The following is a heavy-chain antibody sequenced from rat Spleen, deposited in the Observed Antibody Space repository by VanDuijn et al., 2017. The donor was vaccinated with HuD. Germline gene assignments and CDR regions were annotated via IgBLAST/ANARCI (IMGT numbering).Heavy chain of an antibody. Sequence: EVQLVDSGGGLVQPGRSLELSCAASGFTFSNYDMAWVRQAPTKGLEWVASITNAAGKVYYPDSVKGRFTISRDTAQNILYLQMNSPRSEDTATYYCATGPRILRLDWFAYWGQGTLVTVSS. CDR1: GFTFSNYD. V-gene: IGHV5S13*01. CDR3: ATGPRILRLDWFAY. CDR2: ITNAAGKV. D-gene: IGHD1-6*01. J-gene: IGHJ3*01.